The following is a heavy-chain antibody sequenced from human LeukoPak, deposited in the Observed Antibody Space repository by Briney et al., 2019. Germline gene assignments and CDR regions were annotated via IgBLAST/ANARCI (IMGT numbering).Heavy chain of an antibody. J-gene: IGHJ3*02. CDR3: AREGKLMVRGVLDAFDI. CDR1: GFTFSSYG. D-gene: IGHD3-10*01. V-gene: IGHV3-30*02. Sequence: TGGSLRLSCAASGFTFSSYGMHWVRQAPGRGLEWVAFIRYDGSNKYYADPVKGRFTISRDNSKNTLYLQMNSLRAEDTAVYYCAREGKLMVRGVLDAFDIWGQGTMVTVSS. CDR2: IRYDGSNK.